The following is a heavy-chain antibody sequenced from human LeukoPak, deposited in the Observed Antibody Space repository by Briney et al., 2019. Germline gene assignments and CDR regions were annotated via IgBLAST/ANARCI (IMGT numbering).Heavy chain of an antibody. D-gene: IGHD6-19*01. Sequence: PSETLSLTCTVSGGSISSYYWSWIRQPPGKGLEWIGYIYYSGSTNYNPSLKSRVTISVDMSKNQFSLKLSSVTAADTAVYYCARVRRAGWLEYSLDYWAQGTLVTVSS. CDR1: GGSISSYY. V-gene: IGHV4-59*01. CDR3: ARVRRAGWLEYSLDY. CDR2: IYYSGST. J-gene: IGHJ4*02.